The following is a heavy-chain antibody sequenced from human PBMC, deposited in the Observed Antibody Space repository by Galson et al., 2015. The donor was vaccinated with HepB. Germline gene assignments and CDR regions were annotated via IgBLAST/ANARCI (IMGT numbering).Heavy chain of an antibody. CDR2: ISSSSRYI. CDR3: ARGGVARIRYFDY. D-gene: IGHD2-15*01. V-gene: IGHV3-21*01. J-gene: IGHJ4*02. CDR1: GFTFSSYS. Sequence: SLRLSCAASGFTFSSYSMNWVRQAPGKGLEWVSSISSSSRYIYYADSVKGRFTISRDNAKNSLYLQMNSLRAEDTAVYYCARGGVARIRYFDYWGQGTLVTVSS.